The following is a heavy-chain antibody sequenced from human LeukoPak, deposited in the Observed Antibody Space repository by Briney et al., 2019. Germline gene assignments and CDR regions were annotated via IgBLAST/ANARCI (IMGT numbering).Heavy chain of an antibody. Sequence: XGSLRLSCAASGFTFSSYAMSWVRQAPGKGLEWVSAISGSGGSTYYADSVKGRFTISRDNSKNTLYLQMNSLRAEDTAVYYCAKEEWLRVHYGMDVWGQGTTVTVSS. D-gene: IGHD5-12*01. CDR2: ISGSGGST. J-gene: IGHJ6*02. V-gene: IGHV3-23*01. CDR3: AKEEWLRVHYGMDV. CDR1: GFTFSSYA.